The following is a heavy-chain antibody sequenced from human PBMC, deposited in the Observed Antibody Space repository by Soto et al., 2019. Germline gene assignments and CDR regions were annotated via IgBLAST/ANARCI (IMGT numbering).Heavy chain of an antibody. D-gene: IGHD3-9*01. Sequence: ASVKVSCKASGYTFTSYDINWVRQATGQGLEWMGWMNPNSGNTGYAQKFQGRVTMTMNTSISTAYMELSSLISEDIAVYYCARGRNYILTADAFFICGQGTMVSVSS. CDR1: GYTFTSYD. CDR2: MNPNSGNT. V-gene: IGHV1-8*01. CDR3: ARGRNYILTADAFFI. J-gene: IGHJ3*02.